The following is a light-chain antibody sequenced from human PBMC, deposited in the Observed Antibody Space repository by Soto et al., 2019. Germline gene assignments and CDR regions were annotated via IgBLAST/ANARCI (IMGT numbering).Light chain of an antibody. CDR2: WGF. Sequence: DIVMTQSPDSLAVSLGERATISCKSSQSVLYSSNNKNYLAWYQQKPGQSPKLLISWGFIRESGVPDRFSGSASGTDFTLTISSLQAEDVAVYYCQQYYGSPPRTFGQGTKVEIK. CDR1: QSVLYSSNNKNY. J-gene: IGKJ1*01. V-gene: IGKV4-1*01. CDR3: QQYYGSPPRT.